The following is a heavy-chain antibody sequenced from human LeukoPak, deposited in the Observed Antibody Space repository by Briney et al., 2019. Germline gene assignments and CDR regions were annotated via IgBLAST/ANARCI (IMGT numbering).Heavy chain of an antibody. CDR1: GYTFTGYY. D-gene: IGHD3-9*01. Sequence: ASVKVSCKASGYTFTGYYMHWVRQAPGQGLEWMGRINPNSGGTNYAQKFQGRVTMTRDTSISTAYMELSSLRSEDTAVYYCARRVTYYDILTGYLYYFDYWGQGTLVTVSS. CDR2: INPNSGGT. V-gene: IGHV1-2*06. J-gene: IGHJ4*02. CDR3: ARRVTYYDILTGYLYYFDY.